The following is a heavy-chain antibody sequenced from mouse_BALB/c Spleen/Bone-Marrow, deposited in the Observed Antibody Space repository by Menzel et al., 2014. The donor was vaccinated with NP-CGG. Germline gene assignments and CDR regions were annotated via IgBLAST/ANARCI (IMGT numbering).Heavy chain of an antibody. D-gene: IGHD4-1*01. CDR1: GYTFTDYN. J-gene: IGHJ2*01. CDR3: ARLGRDY. Sequence: EVKLVESGPELVKPGASVKIFCKASGYTFTDYNMHWVKQSHGKSLEWIGYIYPYNGGTSYNQKFKSKATLTVDNSSSTAYMELRSLTSEDSAVYYCARLGRDYWGQGTTLTVSS. V-gene: IGHV1S29*02. CDR2: IYPYNGGT.